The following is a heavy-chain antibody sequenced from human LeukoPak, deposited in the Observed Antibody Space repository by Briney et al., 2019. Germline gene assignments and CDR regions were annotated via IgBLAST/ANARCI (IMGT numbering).Heavy chain of an antibody. CDR2: TYYRSKWYN. CDR3: AKNWPGEMATTFDY. V-gene: IGHV6-1*01. CDR1: GDSVSSNNGA. Sequence: SQTLSLTCGISGDSVSSNNGAWNWIRQSPSRGLEWLGRTYYRSKWYNDYAGSMKGRITISPDTSKNQFSLQLNSVTPEDTAVYYCAKNWPGEMATTFDYWGQGTLVTVSS. J-gene: IGHJ4*02. D-gene: IGHD5-24*01.